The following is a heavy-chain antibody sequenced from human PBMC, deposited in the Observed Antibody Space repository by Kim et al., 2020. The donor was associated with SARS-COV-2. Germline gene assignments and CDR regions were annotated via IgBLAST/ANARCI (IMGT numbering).Heavy chain of an antibody. CDR1: GGSISSGGYY. D-gene: IGHD3-10*01. CDR2: IYYSGST. Sequence: SETLSLTCTVSGGSISSGGYYWSWIRQHPGKGLEWIGYIYYSGSTYYNPSLKSRVTISVDTSKNQFSLKLSSVTAADTAVYYCARGTDGYGSGSYYIVWGQGTLVTVSS. V-gene: IGHV4-31*03. J-gene: IGHJ4*02. CDR3: ARGTDGYGSGSYYIV.